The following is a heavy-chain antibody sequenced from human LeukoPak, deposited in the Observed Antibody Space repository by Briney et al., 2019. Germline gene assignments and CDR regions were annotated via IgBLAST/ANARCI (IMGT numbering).Heavy chain of an antibody. Sequence: ASVKVSCKASGYTFTSYYMHWVRQAPGQGLEWMGIINPSGGSTSYALKFQGRVTMTRDTSTSTVYMELSSLRSEDTAVYYCASGITMVRGVKGYFDYWGQGTLVTVSS. CDR2: INPSGGST. CDR3: ASGITMVRGVKGYFDY. J-gene: IGHJ4*02. CDR1: GYTFTSYY. D-gene: IGHD3-10*01. V-gene: IGHV1-46*03.